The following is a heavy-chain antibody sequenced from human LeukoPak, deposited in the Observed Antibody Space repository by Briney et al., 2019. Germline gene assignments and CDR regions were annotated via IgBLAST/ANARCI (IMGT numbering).Heavy chain of an antibody. CDR3: ASMSGSYLNAFDI. J-gene: IGHJ3*02. Sequence: SETLSLTCTVSGGSISHYYWNWIRQPPGKGLEWIGYIYYTGSTNYSPSLKSRVSISIDTSKNQFSLNLSSVTAADTAVYYCASMSGSYLNAFDIWGQGTMVTVSS. CDR2: IYYTGST. D-gene: IGHD1-26*01. CDR1: GGSISHYY. V-gene: IGHV4-59*01.